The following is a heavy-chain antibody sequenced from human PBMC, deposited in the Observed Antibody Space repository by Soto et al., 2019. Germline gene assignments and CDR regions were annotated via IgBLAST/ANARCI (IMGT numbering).Heavy chain of an antibody. V-gene: IGHV1-18*01. CDR1: GYTFTSYG. CDR2: ISAYNGNT. CDR3: AREEGVYDSSGYPNGGAFDI. J-gene: IGHJ3*02. D-gene: IGHD3-22*01. Sequence: QVQLVQSGAEVKKPGASVKVSCKASGYTFTSYGISWVRQAPGQGLEWMGWISAYNGNTNYAQKLQGRVTMTTDTATRTVYMVVRSLRSDGTAVYYCAREEGVYDSSGYPNGGAFDIWGQGTMVTVSS.